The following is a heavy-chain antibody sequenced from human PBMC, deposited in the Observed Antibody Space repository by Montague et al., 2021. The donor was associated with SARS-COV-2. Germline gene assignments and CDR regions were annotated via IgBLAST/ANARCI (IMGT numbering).Heavy chain of an antibody. J-gene: IGHJ5*02. D-gene: IGHD3-9*01. CDR3: ARLPSGFPSWFDT. Sequence: SETLSLTCTVSGASISLNSHSWVWLRQPPGRGLEWITTVHNTGNSYHNSSLQSRVSISRATTQLQVSLRPISTTTADTAVYYCARLPSGFPSWFDTWGQGTLVTVSS. CDR1: GASISLNSHS. CDR2: VHNTGNS. V-gene: IGHV4-39*01.